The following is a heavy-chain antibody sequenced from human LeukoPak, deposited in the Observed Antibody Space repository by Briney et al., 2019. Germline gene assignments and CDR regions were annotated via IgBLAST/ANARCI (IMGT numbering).Heavy chain of an antibody. CDR2: ITSKSYGGTT. V-gene: IGHV3-15*01. CDR1: GFTFSTAF. J-gene: IGHJ5*02. Sequence: PGGSLRLSCTASGFTFSTAFMNWVRQAPGKGLEWVARITSKSYGGTTDYAAPVKGRFTISRDDSKNTLYLQMNSLEIEDTAVYYCSTAFYGAPLAWGQGTLVTVSS. D-gene: IGHD4-17*01. CDR3: STAFYGAPLA.